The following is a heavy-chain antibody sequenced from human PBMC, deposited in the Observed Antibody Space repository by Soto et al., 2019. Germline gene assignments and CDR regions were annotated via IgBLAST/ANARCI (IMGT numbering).Heavy chain of an antibody. CDR2: INPNGGST. J-gene: IGHJ3*02. D-gene: IGHD6-19*01. V-gene: IGHV1-46*01. CDR1: GYTFINYY. CDR3: AREKWLVRRNDPFDI. Sequence: ASVKVSRKASGYTFINYYMHWVRQAPGQGLEWMGIINPNGGSTTYAQKFQGRVTLTRDTSTNTVNMELSSLRSEDTAVYYCAREKWLVRRNDPFDIWGQGTMVTVSS.